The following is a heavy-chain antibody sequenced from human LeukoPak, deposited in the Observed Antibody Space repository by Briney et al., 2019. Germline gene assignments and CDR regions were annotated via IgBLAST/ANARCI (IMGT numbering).Heavy chain of an antibody. CDR2: ISYDGSNK. CDR3: ARESGYSGYARYYGMDV. J-gene: IGHJ6*02. V-gene: IGHV3-30*14. D-gene: IGHD5-12*01. Sequence: GGSLRLSCAASGFTFSSYAMHWVRQAPGKGLEWVAVISYDGSNKYYADSVKGRFTISRHNSKNTLYLQMNSLRAEDTAVYYCARESGYSGYARYYGMDVWGQGTTVTVSS. CDR1: GFTFSSYA.